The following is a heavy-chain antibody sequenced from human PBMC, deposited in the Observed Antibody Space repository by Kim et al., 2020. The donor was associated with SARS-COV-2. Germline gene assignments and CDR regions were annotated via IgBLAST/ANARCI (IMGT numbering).Heavy chain of an antibody. CDR1: GGTFSSYA. CDR3: ARATYYYDSSGYYPRGGNWFDP. Sequence: SVKVSCKASGGTFSSYAISWVRQAPGQGLEWMGGIIPIFGTANYAQKFQGRVTITADESTSTAYMELSSLRSEDTAVYYCARATYYYDSSGYYPRGGNWFDPWGQGTLVTVSS. J-gene: IGHJ5*02. D-gene: IGHD3-22*01. CDR2: IIPIFGTA. V-gene: IGHV1-69*13.